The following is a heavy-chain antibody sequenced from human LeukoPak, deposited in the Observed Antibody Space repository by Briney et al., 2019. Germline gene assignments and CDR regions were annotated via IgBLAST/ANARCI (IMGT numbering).Heavy chain of an antibody. J-gene: IGHJ3*02. CDR3: AKEESDAFDI. Sequence: GGSLRLSCAVSGFTFRSYTMNWVRQAPGKGLEWVAFIRYDGSNKYYADSVKGRFTISRDNSKNTLYLQMNSLRTEDTAVYYCAKEESDAFDIWGQGTMVTVSS. V-gene: IGHV3-30*02. D-gene: IGHD3-10*01. CDR1: GFTFRSYT. CDR2: IRYDGSNK.